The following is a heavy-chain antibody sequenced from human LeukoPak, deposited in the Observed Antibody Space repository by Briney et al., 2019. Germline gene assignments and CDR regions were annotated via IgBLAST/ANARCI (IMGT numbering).Heavy chain of an antibody. CDR3: SRRMAAYMEHAFDI. D-gene: IGHD2-15*01. CDR2: IYPGYSDT. J-gene: IGHJ3*02. V-gene: IGHV5-51*01. Sequence: GESLQISCKGSGYSFTSYWIGWVRQLPAKGLEWMGIIYPGYSDTRYSPSFQGQVTISADKSISTAYLQWSSLKASDTAMYYCSRRMAAYMEHAFDIWGQGTRVTVSS. CDR1: GYSFTSYW.